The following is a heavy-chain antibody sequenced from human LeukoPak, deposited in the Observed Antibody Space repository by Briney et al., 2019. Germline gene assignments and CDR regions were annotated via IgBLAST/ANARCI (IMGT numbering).Heavy chain of an antibody. CDR1: GFTVSSNY. J-gene: IGHJ3*02. CDR2: IYSGGST. V-gene: IGHV3-66*01. D-gene: IGHD2-15*01. Sequence: GGSLRLSCAASGFTVSSNYMSWVRQAPGKGLEWVSVIYSGGSTYYADSVKGRFTIPRDNSKNTLYLQMNSLRAEDTAVYYCASSGVVVAATHDAFDIWGQGTMVTVSS. CDR3: ASSGVVVAATHDAFDI.